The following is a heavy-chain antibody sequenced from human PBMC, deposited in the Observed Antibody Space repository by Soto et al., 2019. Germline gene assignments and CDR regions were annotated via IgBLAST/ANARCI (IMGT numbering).Heavy chain of an antibody. CDR1: GFTFSDYY. J-gene: IGHJ6*02. CDR3: ARSNPLTIFGVVINYHGMDV. V-gene: IGHV3-11*06. Sequence: AGGSLRLSCAASGFTFSDYYISWIRQAPGKGLEWVSYISSSSSYTNYADSVKGRFTISRDNAKNSLYLQMNSLRAEDTAVYYCARSNPLTIFGVVINYHGMDVWGQGTTVTVSS. CDR2: ISSSSSYT. D-gene: IGHD3-3*01.